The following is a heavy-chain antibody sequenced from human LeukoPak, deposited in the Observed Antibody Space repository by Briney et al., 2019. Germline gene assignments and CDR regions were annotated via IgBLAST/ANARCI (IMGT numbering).Heavy chain of an antibody. CDR3: TTLTVASNFDY. D-gene: IGHD6-19*01. Sequence: GGSLRLSCAASGVSFSVYEMHWVRQAPGKGLEWIADISGSDTTTYYADSVKGRFTISRDNAKNSLYLQMTSLRAEDTAVYYCTTLTVASNFDYWGQGTLVTVSS. CDR1: GVSFSVYE. V-gene: IGHV3-48*03. J-gene: IGHJ4*02. CDR2: ISGSDTTT.